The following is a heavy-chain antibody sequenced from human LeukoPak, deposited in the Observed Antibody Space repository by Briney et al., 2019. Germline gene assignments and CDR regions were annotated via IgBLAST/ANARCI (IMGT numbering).Heavy chain of an antibody. CDR1: GGSISSSSYY. Sequence: SETLSLTCTVSGGSISSSSYYWGWIRQPPGKGLEWIGSIYYSGSTYYNPSLKSRVTISVDTSKNQFSLKLSSVTAADTAVYYCARSYVPDNWFDPWGQGTLVTVSS. J-gene: IGHJ5*02. CDR3: ARSYVPDNWFDP. V-gene: IGHV4-39*01. CDR2: IYYSGST. D-gene: IGHD3-16*01.